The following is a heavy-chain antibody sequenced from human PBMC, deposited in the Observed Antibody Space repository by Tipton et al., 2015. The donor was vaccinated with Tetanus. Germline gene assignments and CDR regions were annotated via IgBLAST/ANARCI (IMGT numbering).Heavy chain of an antibody. CDR2: ISFQGSP. D-gene: IGHD2/OR15-2a*01. CDR3: ARHLYGYWFDP. J-gene: IGHJ5*02. CDR1: GDSLSNGDSS. Sequence: TLSLTCTVSGDSLSNGDSSWGWIRPAPGKGLAWIASISFQGSPYYSPSLKSRLTIDVDTSQNLFSLRLPSVTAADTAVYFCARHLYGYWFDPWGQGTRVTVSS. V-gene: IGHV4-39*02.